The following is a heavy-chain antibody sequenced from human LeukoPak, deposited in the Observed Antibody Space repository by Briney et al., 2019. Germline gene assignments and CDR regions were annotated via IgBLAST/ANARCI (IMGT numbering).Heavy chain of an antibody. J-gene: IGHJ4*02. V-gene: IGHV4-4*02. D-gene: IGHD3-22*01. CDR3: AGLVGRYSSGLYYYYFDY. Sequence: MPSGTLSLTCTVSGDSINSLDLWSWVRQPPGKGLEWIGEMYLSGTTHSNPSVKSRVTISIDKSKNQFFLNLSSVTAADTAVYYCAGLVGRYSSGLYYYYFDYWGQGTLVTVSS. CDR1: GDSINSLDL. CDR2: MYLSGTT.